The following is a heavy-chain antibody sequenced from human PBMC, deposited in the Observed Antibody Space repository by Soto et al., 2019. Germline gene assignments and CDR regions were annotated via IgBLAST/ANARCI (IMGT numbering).Heavy chain of an antibody. CDR1: GFTFDDYA. D-gene: IGHD3-22*01. V-gene: IGHV3-9*01. Sequence: EVQLVESGGGLVQPGRSLRLSCAASGFTFDDYAMHWVRQAPGKGLEWVSGISWNSGSIGYADSVKGRFTISRDNAKNSLYLQMNSLRAEDTALYYCAKGLRDSSGYSPSAFDIWGQGTMVTVSS. J-gene: IGHJ3*02. CDR2: ISWNSGSI. CDR3: AKGLRDSSGYSPSAFDI.